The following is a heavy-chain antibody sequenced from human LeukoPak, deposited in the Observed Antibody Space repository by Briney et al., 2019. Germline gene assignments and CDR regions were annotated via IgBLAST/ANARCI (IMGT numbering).Heavy chain of an antibody. CDR3: AKRGVVIRVILVGFHKEAYYFES. D-gene: IGHD3/OR15-3a*01. CDR1: GITLSNYG. Sequence: PGGSLRLSCAVSGITLSNYGMSWVRQAPGKGLEWFAGISDSGGSTKYADSVKGRFTIARDNRKNTLYLQMNSLRAEDTAVYFCAKRGVVIRVILVGFHKEAYYFESWGQGALVTVSS. J-gene: IGHJ4*02. CDR2: ISDSGGST. V-gene: IGHV3-23*01.